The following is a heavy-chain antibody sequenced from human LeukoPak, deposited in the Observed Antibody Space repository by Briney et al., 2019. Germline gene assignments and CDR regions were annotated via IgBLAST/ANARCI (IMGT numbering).Heavy chain of an antibody. V-gene: IGHV4-39*07. CDR1: GGSINSGTYY. Sequence: SETLSLTCTVSGGSINSGTYYWGWIRQPPGKGLEWIGSIYYAGSTYYNESLKSRVTISIDTSKNQLSLKLRSVTAADTAVYYCASCSSTSSYYYYMDVWGKGTTVTVSS. CDR3: ASCSSTSSYYYYMDV. D-gene: IGHD2-2*01. J-gene: IGHJ6*03. CDR2: IYYAGST.